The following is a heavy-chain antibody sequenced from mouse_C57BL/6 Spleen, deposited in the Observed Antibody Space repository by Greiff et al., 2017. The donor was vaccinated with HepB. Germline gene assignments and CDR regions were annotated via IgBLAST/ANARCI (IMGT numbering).Heavy chain of an antibody. CDR2: INPYNGGT. CDR3: ARERGFAY. CDR1: GYTFTDYY. V-gene: IGHV1-19*01. J-gene: IGHJ3*01. Sequence: VHVKQSGPVLVKPGASVKMSCKASGYTFTDYYMNWVKQSHGKSLEWIGVINPYNGGTSYNQKFKGKATLTVDKSSSTAYMELNSLTSEDSAVYYCARERGFAYWGQGTLVTVSA.